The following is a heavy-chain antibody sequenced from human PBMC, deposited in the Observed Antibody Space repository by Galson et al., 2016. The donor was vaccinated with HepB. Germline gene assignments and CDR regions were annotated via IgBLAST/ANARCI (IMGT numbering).Heavy chain of an antibody. J-gene: IGHJ4*02. CDR1: GYTSTGYI. CDR2: INPSSGDT. V-gene: IGHV1-2*02. CDR3: ARPALGGPATDY. D-gene: IGHD2-15*01. Sequence: SVKVSCKASGYTSTGYIMYWVRQAPGQGLEWMGWINPSSGDTSYAQRFQGRVTLTRDTSITTAYMELSRLRSDDTAVYYCARPALGGPATDYWGQGTLVTVSS.